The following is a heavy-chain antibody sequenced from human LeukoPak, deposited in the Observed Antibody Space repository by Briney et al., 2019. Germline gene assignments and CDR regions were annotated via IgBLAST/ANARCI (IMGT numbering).Heavy chain of an antibody. V-gene: IGHV5-51*01. Sequence: GESLEISCKGSGYIFTSYWIGWVRQLPGKGLEWMGIIYPGDSDTRYSPSFQGQVTISADKSISTAYLQWSSLKASDTAMYYCARQGDIVVVPAAMAWFDPWGQGTLVTVSS. CDR2: IYPGDSDT. J-gene: IGHJ5*02. CDR3: ARQGDIVVVPAAMAWFDP. D-gene: IGHD2-2*01. CDR1: GYIFTSYW.